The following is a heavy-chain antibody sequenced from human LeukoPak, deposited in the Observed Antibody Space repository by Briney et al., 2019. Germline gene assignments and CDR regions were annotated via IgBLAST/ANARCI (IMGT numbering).Heavy chain of an antibody. CDR2: INPNNGGT. CDR3: ARDYAYDSSVHFDY. V-gene: IGHV1-2*02. J-gene: IGHJ4*02. CDR1: GYTFTGYY. D-gene: IGHD3-22*01. Sequence: GASVKVSCKTSGYTFTGYYIHWVRQAPGQGLEWMGWINPNNGGTKHAQNFQGRVTMTRDSSMSTAYMELSRLRSDDTAVYYCARDYAYDSSVHFDYWGQGTLVTVSS.